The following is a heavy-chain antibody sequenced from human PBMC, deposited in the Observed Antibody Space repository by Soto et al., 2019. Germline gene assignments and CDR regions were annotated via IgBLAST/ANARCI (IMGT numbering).Heavy chain of an antibody. CDR3: ARVRVIRGVIPRHFGL. CDR2: IIPLYGTV. V-gene: IGHV1-69*06. Sequence: QAHLAQSGAEVKKPGSSVTVSCKASGGTFNSYGISWVRQAPGQGLDWMGVIIPLYGTVNYAQKFQGRVSITADKATSTAYMDLNSLRSDDTAVYYCARVRVIRGVIPRHFGLWRQGTQVTVSS. J-gene: IGHJ4*02. D-gene: IGHD3-10*01. CDR1: GGTFNSYG.